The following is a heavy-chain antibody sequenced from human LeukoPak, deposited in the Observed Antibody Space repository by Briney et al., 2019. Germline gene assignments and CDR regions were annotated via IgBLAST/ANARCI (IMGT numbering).Heavy chain of an antibody. D-gene: IGHD6-19*01. J-gene: IGHJ4*02. CDR1: GYTFSNYG. V-gene: IGHV1-18*04. CDR3: ARHSGSGWQALGY. CDR2: TSYNGNT. Sequence: GASVTVSCKASGYTFSNYGISWVRQAPGLGLEWMGWTSYNGNTNYAQKFHDRVTMTTDTSTTTAYMELRSLESDDTAVYYCARHSGSGWQALGYWGQGTLVTVSS.